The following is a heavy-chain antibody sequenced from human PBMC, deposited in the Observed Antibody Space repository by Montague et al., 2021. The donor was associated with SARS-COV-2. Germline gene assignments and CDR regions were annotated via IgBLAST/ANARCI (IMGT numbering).Heavy chain of an antibody. Sequence: SETLSITCSASGGSISGYYWSWIRQLPGKGLEWIGYIYYSGGTNYNPSLKSRVTISVDTSKNQFSLKLSSVTAADTAVYYCARAGQQLARYYYYGMDVWGQGTTVTVSS. CDR2: IYYSGGT. J-gene: IGHJ6*02. D-gene: IGHD6-13*01. V-gene: IGHV4-59*01. CDR1: GGSISGYY. CDR3: ARAGQQLARYYYYGMDV.